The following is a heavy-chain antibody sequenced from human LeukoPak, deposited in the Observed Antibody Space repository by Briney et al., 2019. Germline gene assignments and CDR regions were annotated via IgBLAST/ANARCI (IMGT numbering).Heavy chain of an antibody. CDR1: GFTFSSYA. CDR3: AREGYSSSWYVY. CDR2: ISGSGGST. J-gene: IGHJ4*02. V-gene: IGHV3-23*01. D-gene: IGHD6-13*01. Sequence: GSLRLSCAASGFTFSSYAMSWVRQAPGKGLEWVSAISGSGGSTYYADSVKGRFTISRDNAKNSLYLQMNSLRAEDTAVYYCAREGYSSSWYVYWGQGTLVTVSS.